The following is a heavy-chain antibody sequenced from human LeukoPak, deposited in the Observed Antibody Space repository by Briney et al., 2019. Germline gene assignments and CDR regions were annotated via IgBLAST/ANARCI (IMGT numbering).Heavy chain of an antibody. D-gene: IGHD6-13*01. J-gene: IGHJ4*02. V-gene: IGHV3-20*04. CDR2: INWNGGST. Sequence: GGSLRLSCAASGFTFDDYGMSWVRQAPGKGLEWVSGINWNGGSTGYADSVKGRFTISRDNAKNSLYLQMNSLGAEDTALYYCARESIAAAGTSYDYWGQGTLVTVSS. CDR1: GFTFDDYG. CDR3: ARESIAAAGTSYDY.